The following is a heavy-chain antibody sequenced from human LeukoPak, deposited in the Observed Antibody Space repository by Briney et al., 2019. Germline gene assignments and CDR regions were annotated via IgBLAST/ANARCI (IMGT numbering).Heavy chain of an antibody. Sequence: SETLSLTCTVSGGSISPYYWSWIRQPPGKGLEWIVYIYYSGTTKYNPSLRSRATISVDTSKNQFSLKLTSVTAADTAVYYCVRETPSSGYFDYWGQGTLVTVSS. D-gene: IGHD3-3*01. CDR1: GGSISPYY. CDR2: IYYSGTT. CDR3: VRETPSSGYFDY. V-gene: IGHV4-59*01. J-gene: IGHJ4*02.